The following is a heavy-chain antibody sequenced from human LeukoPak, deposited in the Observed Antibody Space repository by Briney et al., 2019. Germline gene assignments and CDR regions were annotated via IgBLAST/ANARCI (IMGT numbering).Heavy chain of an antibody. Sequence: GGSLRLSCAASGFTFSSYGMHWVRQAPGKGLEWVAVIWYDGSNKYYADSVKGRFTISRDNSKNTQYLQMNSLRAEDTAVYYCARDRYYGSGSYSYYFDYWGQGTLVTVSS. J-gene: IGHJ4*02. D-gene: IGHD3-10*01. CDR3: ARDRYYGSGSYSYYFDY. CDR1: GFTFSSYG. CDR2: IWYDGSNK. V-gene: IGHV3-33*01.